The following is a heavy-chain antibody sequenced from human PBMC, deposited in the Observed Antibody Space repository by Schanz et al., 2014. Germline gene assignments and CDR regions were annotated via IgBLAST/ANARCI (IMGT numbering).Heavy chain of an antibody. V-gene: IGHV3-7*03. CDR3: ARDPNSVNEIDY. CDR2: IKGDSSEK. J-gene: IGHJ4*02. D-gene: IGHD5-12*01. Sequence: EVQLVESGGALVQPGGSLRLSCSASGFTFSDHWMSWVRQPPGKGLEWVANIKGDSSEKNYVDSVKGRFTLSRDNAKKTMDLQMNSLRVEDTAVYYCARDPNSVNEIDYWGQGTLVTVSS. CDR1: GFTFSDHW.